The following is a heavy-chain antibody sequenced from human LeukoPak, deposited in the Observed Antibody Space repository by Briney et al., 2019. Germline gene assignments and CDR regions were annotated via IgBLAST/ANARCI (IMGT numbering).Heavy chain of an antibody. D-gene: IGHD3-22*01. Sequence: ASVSVSCKPSVYTFIDYYMHWVRQAPGQGLGWMGWISPKSGATDYAQKFQGSVTMTWDTSMTTAYMQLSSLRSDDTAVYFCARGEHYYDSSGREFEYWGQGTLVTVSS. CDR3: ARGEHYYDSSGREFEY. CDR1: VYTFIDYY. J-gene: IGHJ4*02. V-gene: IGHV1-2*02. CDR2: ISPKSGAT.